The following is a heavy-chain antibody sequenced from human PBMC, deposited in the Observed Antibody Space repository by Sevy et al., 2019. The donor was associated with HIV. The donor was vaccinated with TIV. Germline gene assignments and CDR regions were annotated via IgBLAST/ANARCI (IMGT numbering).Heavy chain of an antibody. CDR1: GFTFSSYS. CDR3: TRDLTGVRGVIRFDS. V-gene: IGHV3-48*01. Sequence: GGSLRLSCAASGFTFSSYSMNWVRQAPGKGLEWVSYIESSSSTIYDADSVKGRFTISRDNARNSLYLQMNSLRAEDTAVYYCTRDLTGVRGVIRFDSWGQGTLVTVSS. D-gene: IGHD3-10*01. CDR2: IESSSSTI. J-gene: IGHJ4*02.